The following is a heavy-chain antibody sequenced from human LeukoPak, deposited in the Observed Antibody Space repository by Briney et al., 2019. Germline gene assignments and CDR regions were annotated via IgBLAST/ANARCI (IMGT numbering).Heavy chain of an antibody. CDR2: IKQDGSEK. CDR1: GFTFSTYW. Sequence: GGSLRLSCAASGFTFSTYWMHWVRQAPGKGLEWVANIKQDGSEKYFVDSVKGRFTISRDNVKNSMYLQMNSLRAEDTAVYYCARALMDDYSLDYWGQGTLVTVSS. D-gene: IGHD4-11*01. V-gene: IGHV3-7*01. J-gene: IGHJ4*02. CDR3: ARALMDDYSLDY.